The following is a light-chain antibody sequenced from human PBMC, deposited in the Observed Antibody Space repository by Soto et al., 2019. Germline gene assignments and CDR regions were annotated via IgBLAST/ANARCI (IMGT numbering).Light chain of an antibody. J-gene: IGKJ1*01. Sequence: DIQMTQSPSSLSASMGDRVSITCRASQSIGTDLNWYQQKPGKAPKLPIYGASTLQGGVPSRFSGSVSGTEFTLTISSLQPGDLATYFCQQTYSTPWTFGQGTKVDI. CDR2: GAS. CDR1: QSIGTD. V-gene: IGKV1-39*01. CDR3: QQTYSTPWT.